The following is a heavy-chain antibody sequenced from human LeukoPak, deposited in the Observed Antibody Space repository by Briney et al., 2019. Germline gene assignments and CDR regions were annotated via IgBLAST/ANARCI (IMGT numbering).Heavy chain of an antibody. V-gene: IGHV3-23*01. J-gene: IGHJ4*02. CDR2: MKGSGES. CDR1: GLSFRSFA. D-gene: IGHD3-10*01. CDR3: ARASWVSAADAVS. Sequence: GGSLRLSCAASGLSFRSFAMSWVRQAPARGLEWVSSMKGSGESFYVDSLRGRFTLSRDESKNTVYLQLSNLRVEDTAVYYRARASWVSAADAVSWGQGTLVTVSS.